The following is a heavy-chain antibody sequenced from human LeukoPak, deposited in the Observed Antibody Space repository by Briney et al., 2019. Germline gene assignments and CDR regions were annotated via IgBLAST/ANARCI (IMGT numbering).Heavy chain of an antibody. V-gene: IGHV3-33*01. D-gene: IGHD3-22*01. Sequence: PGGSLRLSCAASGFTFSSYGMHWVRQAPGKGLEWVAVIWYDGSNKYYADSVKGRFTISRDNSKNTLYLQMNSLRAEDTAVYYCASEGGYDIDDYWGQGTLVTVSS. CDR1: GFTFSSYG. CDR3: ASEGGYDIDDY. J-gene: IGHJ4*02. CDR2: IWYDGSNK.